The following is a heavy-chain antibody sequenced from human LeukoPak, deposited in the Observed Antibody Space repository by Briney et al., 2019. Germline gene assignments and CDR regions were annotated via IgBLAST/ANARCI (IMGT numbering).Heavy chain of an antibody. CDR3: AAGAYSYDSRGYPFDY. Sequence: SVKVSCKASGGTFSSYAISWVRQAPGQGREWMGGIIPIFGTANYAQKFQGRVTITTDESTSTAYMELSSLRSEDTAVYYCAAGAYSYDSRGYPFDYWGQGTLVTVSS. CDR1: GGTFSSYA. CDR2: IIPIFGTA. D-gene: IGHD3-22*01. J-gene: IGHJ4*02. V-gene: IGHV1-69*05.